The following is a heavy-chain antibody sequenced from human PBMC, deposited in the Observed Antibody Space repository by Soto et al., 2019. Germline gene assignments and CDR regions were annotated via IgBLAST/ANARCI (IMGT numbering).Heavy chain of an antibody. J-gene: IGHJ5*02. V-gene: IGHV2-5*02. Sequence: SGPTLVNPTQTLTLTCTFSGFSLSTSGVGVGWIRQPPGKALEWLALIYWDDDKRYSPSLKSRLTITKDTSKNQVVLTMTNMDPVDTATYYCAHRPPYCTNGVCYTAQNWFDPWGQGTLVTVSS. CDR1: GFSLSTSGVG. D-gene: IGHD2-8*01. CDR2: IYWDDDK. CDR3: AHRPPYCTNGVCYTAQNWFDP.